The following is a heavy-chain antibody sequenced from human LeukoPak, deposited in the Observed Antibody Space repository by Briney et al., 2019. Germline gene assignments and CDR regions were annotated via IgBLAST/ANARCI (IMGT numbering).Heavy chain of an antibody. CDR1: GFTFSSYA. J-gene: IGHJ4*02. CDR3: AKDLLGGYSPNNDY. Sequence: QTGGSLRLSCAASGFTFSSYAMSWVRQAPGKGLEWVSAISGSGGSTYYADSVKGRFTISRDNSKNTLYLQMNSLRAEDTAVYYCAKDLLGGYSPNNDYWGQGTLVTVSS. V-gene: IGHV3-23*01. D-gene: IGHD3-22*01. CDR2: ISGSGGST.